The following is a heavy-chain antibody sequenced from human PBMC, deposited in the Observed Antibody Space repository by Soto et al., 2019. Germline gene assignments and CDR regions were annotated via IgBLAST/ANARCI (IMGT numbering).Heavy chain of an antibody. V-gene: IGHV4-59*01. Sequence: KASETLSLTCTVSGGSISSYYWSWIRQPPGKGLEWIGYIYYSGSTNYNPSLKSRVTIPVDTSKNQCSLKLSSVTAADTAVYYCARDSGPGDYDFWSGSYYYYGMDVWGQGTTVTVSS. J-gene: IGHJ6*02. D-gene: IGHD3-3*01. CDR2: IYYSGST. CDR1: GGSISSYY. CDR3: ARDSGPGDYDFWSGSYYYYGMDV.